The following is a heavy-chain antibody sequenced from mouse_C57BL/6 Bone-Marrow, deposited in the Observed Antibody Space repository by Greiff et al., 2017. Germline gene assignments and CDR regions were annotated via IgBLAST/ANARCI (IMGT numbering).Heavy chain of an antibody. V-gene: IGHV1-54*01. J-gene: IGHJ3*01. CDR2: INPGSGGT. CDR1: GYAFTNYL. D-gene: IGHD2-4*01. Sequence: VQLQQSGAELVRPGTSVKVSCKASGYAFTNYLIEWVKQRPGQGLEWIGVINPGSGGTNYNEKFKGKATLTADKSSSTAYMQLSSLTSEDSAVYFCARALYDYDPAWFAYWGQGTLVTVSA. CDR3: ARALYDYDPAWFAY.